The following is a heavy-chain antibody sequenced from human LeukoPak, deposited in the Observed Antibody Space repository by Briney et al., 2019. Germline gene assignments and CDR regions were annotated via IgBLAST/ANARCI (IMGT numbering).Heavy chain of an antibody. CDR2: ISGSGGST. CDR3: ANGLDIVVVPAAQTLDAFDI. CDR1: GFSVSSND. D-gene: IGHD2-2*03. V-gene: IGHV3-23*01. J-gene: IGHJ3*02. Sequence: TGGSLRLSCVASGFSVSSNDMRWVRQAPWKGLEWVSAISGSGGSTYYADSVKGRFTISRDNSKNTLYLQMNSLRAEDTAVYYCANGLDIVVVPAAQTLDAFDIWGQGTMVTVSS.